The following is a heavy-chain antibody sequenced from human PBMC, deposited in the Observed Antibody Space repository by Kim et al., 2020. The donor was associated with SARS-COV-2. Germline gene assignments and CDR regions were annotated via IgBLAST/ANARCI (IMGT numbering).Heavy chain of an antibody. CDR1: GFTFSSYA. D-gene: IGHD6-13*01. J-gene: IGHJ4*02. Sequence: GGSLRLSCAASGFTFSSYAMSWVRQAPGKGLEWVSAISGSGGSTYYADSVKGRFTISRDNSKNTLYLQMNSLRAEDTAVYYCAKDSESRYSSSWYVPPPHYFDYWGQGTLVTVSS. CDR2: ISGSGGST. CDR3: AKDSESRYSSSWYVPPPHYFDY. V-gene: IGHV3-23*01.